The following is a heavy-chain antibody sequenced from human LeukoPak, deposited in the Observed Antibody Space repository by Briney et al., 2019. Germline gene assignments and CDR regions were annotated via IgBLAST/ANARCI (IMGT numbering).Heavy chain of an antibody. CDR3: ARVWTPGYCSSTSCPSGYYYYYYGMDV. CDR2: INPNSGNT. CDR1: GYTFTGYY. V-gene: IGHV1-8*02. D-gene: IGHD2-2*01. J-gene: IGHJ6*02. Sequence: ASVKVSCTASGYTFTGYYMHWVRQAPGQGLEWMGWINPNSGNTGYAQKFQGRVTMTRNTSISTAYMELSSLRSEDTAVYYCARVWTPGYCSSTSCPSGYYYYYYGMDVWGQGTTVTVSS.